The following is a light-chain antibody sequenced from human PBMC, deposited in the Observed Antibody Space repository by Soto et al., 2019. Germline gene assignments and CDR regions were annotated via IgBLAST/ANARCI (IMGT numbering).Light chain of an antibody. J-gene: IGLJ2*01. Sequence: QSALTQPAAVSGSPGQSITISCTGTSSDVGGYKYVSWYQQHPGKAPKLIIYEVSNRPPGVSNRFSGSKSGKTASLIISGLQAEDEADYYCSSCTSSSTVVFGGGTKVTVL. CDR2: EVS. V-gene: IGLV2-14*01. CDR1: SSDVGGYKY. CDR3: SSCTSSSTVV.